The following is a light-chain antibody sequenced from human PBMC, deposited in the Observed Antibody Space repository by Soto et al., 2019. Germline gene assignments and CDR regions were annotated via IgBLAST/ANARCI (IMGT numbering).Light chain of an antibody. J-gene: IGLJ3*02. Sequence: QSALTQPASVSGSPGQSITISCTGTNSVVGAYNYVSWYQDHPGKAPKLIIFDVSNRPSGVSDRFSGSKSGNAASLTISGLQAEDEADYYCSSYTTTNSWVFGGGTKLTVL. V-gene: IGLV2-14*03. CDR2: DVS. CDR1: NSVVGAYNY. CDR3: SSYTTTNSWV.